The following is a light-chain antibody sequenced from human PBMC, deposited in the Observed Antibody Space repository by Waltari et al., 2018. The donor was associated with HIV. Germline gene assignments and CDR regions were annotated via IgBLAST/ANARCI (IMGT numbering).Light chain of an antibody. Sequence: QSVLTQPPSASGTPGQRVTISCSGSSSNIERKYVYWYQQLPGTAPKRLIYRNEQRPSGVPDRFSCSKSGTSASLAISGVRSEDEADYYCASWDDSVSGWVFGGGTKLTVL. CDR1: SSNIERKY. CDR3: ASWDDSVSGWV. V-gene: IGLV1-47*01. J-gene: IGLJ3*02. CDR2: RNE.